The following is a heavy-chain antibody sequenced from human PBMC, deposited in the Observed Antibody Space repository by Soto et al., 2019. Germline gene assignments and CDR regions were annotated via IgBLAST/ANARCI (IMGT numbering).Heavy chain of an antibody. D-gene: IGHD3-22*01. CDR1: GFTFTSSS. V-gene: IGHV1-58*01. CDR2: ITVGTGNT. Sequence: ASVKVSCKASGFTFTSSSVQWVRQARGQRLEWIGWITVGTGNTNYAQKFQERVTITRDTSTSTAYMELSNLRSKDTAVYYCAAGDSSGYYGGWGQGTQVTVSS. J-gene: IGHJ4*02. CDR3: AAGDSSGYYGG.